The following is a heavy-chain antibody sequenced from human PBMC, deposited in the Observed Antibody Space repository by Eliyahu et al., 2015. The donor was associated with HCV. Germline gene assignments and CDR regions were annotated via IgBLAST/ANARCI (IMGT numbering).Heavy chain of an antibody. CDR3: TTEHSYGYLLNYWYFDL. V-gene: IGHV3-15*01. CDR2: IKSKTDGGTT. Sequence: EVQLVESGGGLVKPGGSLRLSCAVSGVTFSDAWMSWVRQAPGKGLEWVGRIKSKTDGGTTDYAAPVKGRFTISRDDSKDTLYLQMNSLKTEDAGVYYCTTEHSYGYLLNYWYFDLWGRGTLVTVSS. D-gene: IGHD5-18*01. CDR1: GVTFSDAW. J-gene: IGHJ2*01.